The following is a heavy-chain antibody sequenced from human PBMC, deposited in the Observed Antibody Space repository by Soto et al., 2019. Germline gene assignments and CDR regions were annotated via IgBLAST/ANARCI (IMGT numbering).Heavy chain of an antibody. J-gene: IGHJ5*02. CDR2: IYYSGST. Sequence: SETLSLTCAFYGRSFSGYYWSWIRQPPGKGLEWIGYIYYSGSTNYNPSLKSRVTISVDTSKNQFSLKLSSVTAADTAVYYCAREIGYYDSSGYSNWFDPWGQGTLVTVS. CDR1: GRSFSGYY. V-gene: IGHV4-59*12. D-gene: IGHD3-22*01. CDR3: AREIGYYDSSGYSNWFDP.